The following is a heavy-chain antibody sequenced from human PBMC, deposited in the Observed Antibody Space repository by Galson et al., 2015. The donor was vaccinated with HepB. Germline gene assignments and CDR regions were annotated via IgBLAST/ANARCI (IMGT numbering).Heavy chain of an antibody. CDR3: TRIALSGSYWYFDY. V-gene: IGHV3-48*01. D-gene: IGHD1-26*01. Sequence: SLRLSCAASGFTFSSYTMNWVRQAPGKGLEWISYISTTSDNKFSADSVKGRFIVSRDNAKNLLYLQMNSLRAEDKAVYYCTRIALSGSYWYFDYWGQGSLVTVSS. CDR1: GFTFSSYT. J-gene: IGHJ4*02. CDR2: ISTTSDNK.